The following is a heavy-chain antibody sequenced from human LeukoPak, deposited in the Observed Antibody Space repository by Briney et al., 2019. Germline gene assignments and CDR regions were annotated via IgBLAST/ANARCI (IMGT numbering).Heavy chain of an antibody. CDR3: SRSPDGGYVPLAFDY. Sequence: SETLSLTCTVSGYSISSGYYWGWMRQPPGKGLEWIGSIYHSGSTNYNPSLKSRGTISVDTSKDQFPLKLSSVTAADTAVYYCSRSPDGGYVPLAFDYWGQGTLVTVSS. D-gene: IGHD5-12*01. CDR2: IYHSGST. J-gene: IGHJ4*02. V-gene: IGHV4-38-2*02. CDR1: GYSISSGYY.